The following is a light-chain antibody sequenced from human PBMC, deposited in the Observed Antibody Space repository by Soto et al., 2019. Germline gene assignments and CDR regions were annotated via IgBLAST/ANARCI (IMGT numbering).Light chain of an antibody. CDR1: QSISTTY. CDR3: QQYGSSPYT. V-gene: IGKV3-20*01. J-gene: IGKJ2*01. Sequence: EIVVTQSPGTQSLSPGERATLSCRASQSISTTYLAWYQQRPGQAPRLLIYGTSSRATGIPDRFSGSGSATDFTLTINRLEAEDFAVYYCQQYGSSPYTFGQGTKLEIK. CDR2: GTS.